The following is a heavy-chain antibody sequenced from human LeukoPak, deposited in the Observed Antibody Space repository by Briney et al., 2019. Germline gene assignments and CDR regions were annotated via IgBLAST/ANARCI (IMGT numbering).Heavy chain of an antibody. D-gene: IGHD1-26*01. V-gene: IGHV1-46*01. CDR3: ARDLDVRGGSYDH. CDR1: GYTFTSYY. Sequence: GASVKVSCTASGYTFTSYYMHWVRQAPGQGLEWMGMINPSDRSTSYARKFLGRIIMTGDTPTSTLYMELNSLRSDDTAVYFCARDLDVRGGSYDHWGQGTLVTVSS. J-gene: IGHJ5*02. CDR2: INPSDRST.